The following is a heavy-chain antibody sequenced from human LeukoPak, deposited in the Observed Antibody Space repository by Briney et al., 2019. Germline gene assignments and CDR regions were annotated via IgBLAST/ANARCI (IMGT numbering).Heavy chain of an antibody. J-gene: IGHJ3*02. D-gene: IGHD3-10*01. CDR1: GGSFSGYY. Sequence: PSETLSLTCAVYGGSFSGYYWSWIRQPPGKGLEWIGEINHSGSTNYNPSLKSRVTISVDTSKNQFSLKLSSVTAADTAVYYCARDPAERAMVRGVINGAFDIWGQGTMVTVSS. CDR3: ARDPAERAMVRGVINGAFDI. CDR2: INHSGST. V-gene: IGHV4-34*01.